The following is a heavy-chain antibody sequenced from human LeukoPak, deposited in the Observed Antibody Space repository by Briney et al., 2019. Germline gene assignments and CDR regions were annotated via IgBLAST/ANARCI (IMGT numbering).Heavy chain of an antibody. CDR3: ARDPPTTVTTNDAFDI. CDR1: GGTFSSYA. V-gene: IGHV1-69*13. Sequence: GASVKVSCKASGGTFSSYAISWVRQAPGQGLEWMGAIIPIFGTANYAQKFQGRVTITADESTSTAYMELSSLRSEDTAVYYCARDPPTTVTTNDAFDIWGQGTMVTVSS. CDR2: IIPIFGTA. D-gene: IGHD4-17*01. J-gene: IGHJ3*02.